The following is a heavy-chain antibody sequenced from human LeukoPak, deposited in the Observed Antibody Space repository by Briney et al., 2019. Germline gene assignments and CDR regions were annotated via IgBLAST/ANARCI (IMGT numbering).Heavy chain of an antibody. D-gene: IGHD3-22*01. CDR2: ISGDGGST. V-gene: IGHV3-43*02. CDR3: AKDIRDYYDSSGYPTADY. J-gene: IGHJ4*02. CDR1: GFTLDDYA. Sequence: GGSLRLSCAASGFTLDDYAMHWVRQAPGKGLGWVSLISGDGGSTYYADSVKGRFTISRDNSKNSLYLQMNSLRTEDTALYYCAKDIRDYYDSSGYPTADYWGQGTLVTVSS.